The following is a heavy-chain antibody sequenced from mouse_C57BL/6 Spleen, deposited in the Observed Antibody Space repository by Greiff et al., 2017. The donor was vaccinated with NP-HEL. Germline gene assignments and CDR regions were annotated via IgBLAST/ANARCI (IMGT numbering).Heavy chain of an antibody. Sequence: EVKLMESGPELVKPGDSVKISCKASGYSFTGYFMNWVMQSHGKSLEWIGRINPYNGDTFYNQKFKGKATLTVDKSSSTAHMELRSLTSEDSAVYYCAREETVGAMDYGGQGTSVTVSS. CDR1: GYSFTGYF. D-gene: IGHD3-2*01. J-gene: IGHJ4*01. CDR2: INPYNGDT. CDR3: AREETVGAMDY. V-gene: IGHV1-20*01.